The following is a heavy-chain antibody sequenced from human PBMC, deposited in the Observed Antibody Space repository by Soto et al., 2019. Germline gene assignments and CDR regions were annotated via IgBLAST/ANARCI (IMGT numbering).Heavy chain of an antibody. Sequence: LETLSLTCTVSGGSISSSSYYWGWIRQPPGKGLEWIGSIYYSGSTYYNPSLKSRVTISVDTSKSQFSLKLSSVTAADTAVFYCAKDSGYNYGYFRWFDPWGQGTLVTVSS. V-gene: IGHV4-39*07. D-gene: IGHD5-18*01. CDR2: IYYSGST. J-gene: IGHJ5*02. CDR1: GGSISSSSYY. CDR3: AKDSGYNYGYFRWFDP.